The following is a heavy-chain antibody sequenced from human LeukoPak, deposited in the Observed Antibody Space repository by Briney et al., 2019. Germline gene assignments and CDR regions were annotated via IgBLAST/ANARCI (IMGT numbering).Heavy chain of an antibody. Sequence: ASVKVSCKASGYTFTGYYMHWVRQAPGQGLEWMGWINPNSGGTNYAQKFQGRVTMTRDTSISTAYMELSRLRSDDTAVYYCARGFRSDSSGRKFDYWGQGALVTVSS. J-gene: IGHJ4*02. V-gene: IGHV1-2*02. CDR2: INPNSGGT. CDR3: ARGFRSDSSGRKFDY. CDR1: GYTFTGYY. D-gene: IGHD3-22*01.